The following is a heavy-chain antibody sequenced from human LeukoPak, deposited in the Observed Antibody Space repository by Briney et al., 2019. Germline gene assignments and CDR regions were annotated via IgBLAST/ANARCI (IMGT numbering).Heavy chain of an antibody. V-gene: IGHV4-34*01. CDR3: ARVSAYCSSISCYRPQYYYYGMDV. J-gene: IGHJ6*02. Sequence: PSETLSLTCAVYGGSFSGYYWSWIRQPPGRGLEWIGEINNSGSTNYNPSLKSRVTISVDTSKNQFSLKLSSVTAADTAVYYCARVSAYCSSISCYRPQYYYYGMDVWGQGTTVTVSS. D-gene: IGHD2-2*02. CDR2: INNSGST. CDR1: GGSFSGYY.